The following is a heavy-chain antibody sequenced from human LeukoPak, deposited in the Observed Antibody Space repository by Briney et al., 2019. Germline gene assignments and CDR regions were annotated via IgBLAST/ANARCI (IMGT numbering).Heavy chain of an antibody. CDR2: MNPNSGNT. J-gene: IGHJ6*02. CDR3: ARSLPRILVVIAAGYYYGMDV. CDR1: GYTFTNYD. Sequence: ASVKVSCKASGYTFTNYDINWVRQATGQGLEWMGWMNPNSGNTGYAQKFQGRVTMTRNTSISTAYMELSSLRSEDTAVYYCARSLPRILVVIAAGYYYGMDVWGQGTTVTVSS. V-gene: IGHV1-8*01. D-gene: IGHD2-21*01.